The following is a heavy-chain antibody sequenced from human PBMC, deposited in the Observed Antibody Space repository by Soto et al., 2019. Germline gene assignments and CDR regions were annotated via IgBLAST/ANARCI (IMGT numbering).Heavy chain of an antibody. Sequence: QVQLVESGGGVVQPGRSLRLSCAASGFTFSSYDMHWVRQAPGKGLEWVAVIWDDGSNKYYADSVKGRFTISRDNSKNTLYLQVNSLGAEDTAVYYCARRAALTYCSSTSCSPGYYYGIDVWGHGTTVTVS. CDR3: ARRAALTYCSSTSCSPGYYYGIDV. V-gene: IGHV3-33*01. D-gene: IGHD2-2*01. CDR1: GFTFSSYD. CDR2: IWDDGSNK. J-gene: IGHJ6*02.